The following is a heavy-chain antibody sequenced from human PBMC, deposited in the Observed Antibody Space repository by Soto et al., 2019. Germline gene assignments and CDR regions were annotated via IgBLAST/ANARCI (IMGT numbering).Heavy chain of an antibody. CDR1: GFTVGSSY. Sequence: GGSLRLSCAATGFTVGSSYMSWVRQAPGKGLQWVSVIYSGGSTHYADSVKGRFTISRDNSKNTLFLQMNSLRDEDTAVYYCAKDGTRIAVAEPLGYWGQGTLVTVSS. D-gene: IGHD6-19*01. CDR2: IYSGGST. V-gene: IGHV3-66*01. CDR3: AKDGTRIAVAEPLGY. J-gene: IGHJ4*02.